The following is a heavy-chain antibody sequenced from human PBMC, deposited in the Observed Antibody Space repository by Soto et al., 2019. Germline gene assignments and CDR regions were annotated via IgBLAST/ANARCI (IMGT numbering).Heavy chain of an antibody. D-gene: IGHD5-18*01. CDR3: ARPLKSYGDLGPDY. V-gene: IGHV3-33*01. CDR1: GFSFRNYG. J-gene: IGHJ4*02. CDR2: IWFDGSND. Sequence: GGSLRLSCAASGFSFRNYGLHWVRQAPGKGLEWVAVIWFDGSNDLYGYSVKGRITIATDTSKNTLYLQMNSLTADDTAVYYCARPLKSYGDLGPDYWGQGTLVTVSS.